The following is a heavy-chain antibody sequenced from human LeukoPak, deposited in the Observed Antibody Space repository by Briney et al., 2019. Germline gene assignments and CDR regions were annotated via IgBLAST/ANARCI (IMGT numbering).Heavy chain of an antibody. V-gene: IGHV3-15*01. J-gene: IGHJ4*02. CDR2: IKSKPDGGAI. CDR3: TRDKVELRQFDY. Sequence: GESLRLSCAASGFTFSNAWMSWVRQAPGKGLEWVGRIKSKPDGGAIDYAAPVKGRFIISRDDSKAMLYLQMNSLKTEDTGVYYCTRDKVELRQFDYWGQGTLVTASS. D-gene: IGHD1-26*01. CDR1: GFTFSNAW.